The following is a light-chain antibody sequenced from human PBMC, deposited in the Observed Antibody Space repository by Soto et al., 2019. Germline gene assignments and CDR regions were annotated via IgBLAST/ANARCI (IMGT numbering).Light chain of an antibody. CDR1: QGIGST. V-gene: IGKV3-15*01. Sequence: ILMTQSRATLSVSPGERATLSCRASQGIGSTLAWYQQKPGQTPKLLIYDASTRATGVPARFSGGGSGTEFTLTINSLQSEDFAVYYCQRYNRWPLSFGGGTKV. J-gene: IGKJ4*01. CDR3: QRYNRWPLS. CDR2: DAS.